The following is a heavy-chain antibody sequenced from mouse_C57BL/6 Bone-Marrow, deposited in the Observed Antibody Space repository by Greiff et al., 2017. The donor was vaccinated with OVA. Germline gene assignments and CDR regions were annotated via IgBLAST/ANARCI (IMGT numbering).Heavy chain of an antibody. J-gene: IGHJ3*01. V-gene: IGHV2-2*01. CDR2: IWSGGST. D-gene: IGHD2-4*01. Sequence: QVQLQQSGPGLVQPSQSLSITCTVSGFSLTSYGVHWVRQSPGKGLEWLGVIWSGGSTDYNAAFISRLSISKDNSKSQVFFKMNSLQADDTAIYYCARSSYDYGGSWFAYWGQGTLVTVSA. CDR1: GFSLTSYG. CDR3: ARSSYDYGGSWFAY.